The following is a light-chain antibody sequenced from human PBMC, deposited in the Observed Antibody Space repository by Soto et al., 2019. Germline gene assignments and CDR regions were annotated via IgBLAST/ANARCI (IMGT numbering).Light chain of an antibody. CDR2: GNN. V-gene: IGLV1-40*01. Sequence: QCVLTQPPSVSGAPGQRVTISCTGSSSNIGAGYDVHWYQHLPGTAPKLLIYGNNNRPSGVPDRFSGSKSGTSASLAITGLQAEDEADYYCQSYDSSLSGSGVFGGGTKLTVL. CDR3: QSYDSSLSGSGV. CDR1: SSNIGAGYD. J-gene: IGLJ2*01.